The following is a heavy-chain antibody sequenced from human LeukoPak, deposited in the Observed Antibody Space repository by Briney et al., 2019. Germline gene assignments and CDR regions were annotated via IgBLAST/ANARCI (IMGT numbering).Heavy chain of an antibody. CDR3: TDIWDGSGSFN. D-gene: IGHD3-10*01. Sequence: GGSLRLSCAASGFTFSNAWMSWVRQAPGKGLEWVGRIKSKTDGGTTDYAAPVKGRFTISRDDSKNTLYLQMNSLKTEDTAVYYCTDIWDGSGSFNWGQGTLVTVSS. J-gene: IGHJ4*02. CDR2: IKSKTDGGTT. V-gene: IGHV3-15*01. CDR1: GFTFSNAW.